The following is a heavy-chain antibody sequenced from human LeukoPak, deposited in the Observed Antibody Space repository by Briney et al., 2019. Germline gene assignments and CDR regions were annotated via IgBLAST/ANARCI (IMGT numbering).Heavy chain of an antibody. Sequence: ASVKVSCKASGYTLTGYYMHWVRQAPGQGLEWMGWINPNSGGTNYAQKFQGRVTMTRDTSISTAYMELSRLRSDDTAVYYCARDPPRGYSGSYWQPDYYYYMDVWGKGTTVTVSS. V-gene: IGHV1-2*02. CDR1: GYTLTGYY. D-gene: IGHD1-26*01. CDR3: ARDPPRGYSGSYWQPDYYYYMDV. J-gene: IGHJ6*03. CDR2: INPNSGGT.